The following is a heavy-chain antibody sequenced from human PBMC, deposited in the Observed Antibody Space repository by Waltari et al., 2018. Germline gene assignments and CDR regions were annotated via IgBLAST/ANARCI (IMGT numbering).Heavy chain of an antibody. V-gene: IGHV4-4*02. J-gene: IGHJ4*02. CDR1: GVSISARNW. D-gene: IGHD2-21*01. CDR2: VFYSGRT. Sequence: QVHLEESGPRLVKPSGTLSLTCAVSGVSISARNWCTWVRLPPGKGLEYIGDVFYSGRTQYNPSLKNRVTISVDKSRNNFSLQLTSVTAADTAVYFCANINRAVLGAYNYWGQGILVSVSS. CDR3: ANINRAVLGAYNY.